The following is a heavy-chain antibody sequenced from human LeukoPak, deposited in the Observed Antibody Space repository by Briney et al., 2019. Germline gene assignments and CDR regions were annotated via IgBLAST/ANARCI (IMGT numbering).Heavy chain of an antibody. Sequence: PGRSLRLSCAASGFTFSSYGMHWVRQAPGNGLEWVAVISYDGSNKYYADSVKGRFTISRDNSKNTLYVQMNSLRAEDTAVYYCAKDPHYDILTGYYTYLDYWGQGTLVTVSS. J-gene: IGHJ4*02. CDR3: AKDPHYDILTGYYTYLDY. V-gene: IGHV3-30*18. D-gene: IGHD3-9*01. CDR2: ISYDGSNK. CDR1: GFTFSSYG.